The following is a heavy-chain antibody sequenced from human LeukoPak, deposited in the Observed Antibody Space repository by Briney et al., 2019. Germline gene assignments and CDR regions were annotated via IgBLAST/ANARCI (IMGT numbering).Heavy chain of an antibody. V-gene: IGHV4-34*01. CDR1: GGSFSGCY. J-gene: IGHJ5*02. D-gene: IGHD3-22*01. CDR3: ARGRVTMIVVGTYNWFDP. CDR2: INHSGST. Sequence: SETLSLTCAVYGGSFSGCYWSWIRQPPGKGLEWIGEINHSGSTNYNPSLKSRVTISVDTSKNQFSLKLSSVTAADTAVYYCARGRVTMIVVGTYNWFDPWGQGTLVTVSS.